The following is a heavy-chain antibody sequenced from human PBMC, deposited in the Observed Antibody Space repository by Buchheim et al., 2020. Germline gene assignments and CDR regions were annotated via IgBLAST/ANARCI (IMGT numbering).Heavy chain of an antibody. CDR3: ARWPVSDSSEISDY. CDR1: GASISSSNYF. CDR2: MFYIGST. V-gene: IGHV4-39*01. Sequence: QLQLQESGPGLVKPSETLSLTCSVSGASISSSNYFWGWIRQPPGKGLEWIGSMFYIGSTYYNPSLKSRVAISIDTSKKQLSLKLNSVTAADTAVYYCARWPVSDSSEISDYWGQGTL. D-gene: IGHD2-21*02. J-gene: IGHJ4*02.